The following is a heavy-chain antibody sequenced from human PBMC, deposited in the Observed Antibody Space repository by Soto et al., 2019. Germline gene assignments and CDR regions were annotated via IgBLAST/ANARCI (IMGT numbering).Heavy chain of an antibody. CDR1: GGSISSYY. V-gene: IGHV3-53*01. Sequence: ETLSLTCTVSGGSISSYYWSWVRQAPGKGLEWVSVIYSGGSTYYADSVKGRFAISRDNAKNMVYLQMNSLRAEDTAVYYCARDDIGLGIDYWGLGTLVTVSS. CDR3: ARDDIGLGIDY. CDR2: IYSGGST. D-gene: IGHD1-26*01. J-gene: IGHJ4*02.